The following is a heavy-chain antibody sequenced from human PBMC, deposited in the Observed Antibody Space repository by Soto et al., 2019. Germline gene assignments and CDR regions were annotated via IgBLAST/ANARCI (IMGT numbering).Heavy chain of an antibody. V-gene: IGHV3-33*01. D-gene: IGHD3-3*01. J-gene: IGHJ6*03. CDR3: ARDLEIFGVVITYYYMDV. CDR2: IWYDGSNK. CDR1: GFTFSSYG. Sequence: GGSLKLSCAASGFTFSSYGMHWVRQAPGKGLEWVAVIWYDGSNKYYADSVKGRFTISRDNSKNTLYLQMNSLRAEDTAVYYCARDLEIFGVVITYYYMDVWGKGTTVTVSS.